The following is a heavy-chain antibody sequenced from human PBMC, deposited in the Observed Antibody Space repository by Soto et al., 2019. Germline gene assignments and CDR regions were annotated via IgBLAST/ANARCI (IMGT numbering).Heavy chain of an antibody. J-gene: IGHJ5*02. V-gene: IGHV1-18*04. CDR1: GYTFTSYG. CDR2: ISAYNGNT. CDR3: ARAPSIAARHWFDP. D-gene: IGHD6-6*01. Sequence: ASVKVCCKASGYTFTSYGISWVRQAPGQGLEWMGWISAYNGNTNYAQKLQGRVTMTTDTSTSTAYMELRSLRSDDTAVYYCARAPSIAARHWFDPWGQGTLVTVSS.